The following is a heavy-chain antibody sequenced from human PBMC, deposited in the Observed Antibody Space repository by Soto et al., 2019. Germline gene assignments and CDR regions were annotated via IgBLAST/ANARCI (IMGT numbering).Heavy chain of an antibody. CDR2: ITPVFGTP. D-gene: IGHD5-12*01. J-gene: IGHJ4*02. CDR3: ARGDLATLAYFYY. Sequence: QVQLVQSASEVKKPGSSVKVSCKASGGSFGSSAVSWVRQAPGQGLEWMGGITPVFGTPEYAQKFQGRVTITADESTSTVYMELRSLNSEDTAVYFCARGDLATLAYFYYWGQGTLITVSS. V-gene: IGHV1-69*01. CDR1: GGSFGSSA.